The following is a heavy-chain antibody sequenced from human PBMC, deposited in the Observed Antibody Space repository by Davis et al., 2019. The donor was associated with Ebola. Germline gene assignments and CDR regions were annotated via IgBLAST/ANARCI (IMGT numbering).Heavy chain of an antibody. V-gene: IGHV3-21*01. CDR2: ISSSSSYI. CDR3: ARVVVIPPGVVGFDY. J-gene: IGHJ4*02. CDR1: GFTFSNYA. Sequence: PGGSLRLSCAASGFTFSNYAMSWVRQAPGKGLEWVSSISSSSSYIYYADSVKGRFTISRDNAKNSLYLQMNSLRAEDTAVYYCARVVVIPPGVVGFDYWGQGTLVTVSS. D-gene: IGHD3-22*01.